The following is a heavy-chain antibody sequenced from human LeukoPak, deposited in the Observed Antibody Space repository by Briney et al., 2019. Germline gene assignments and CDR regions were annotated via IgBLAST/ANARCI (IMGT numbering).Heavy chain of an antibody. CDR3: ARDRLKRYYYDSSGYSIYYYYYMDV. V-gene: IGHV1-69*05. J-gene: IGHJ6*03. Sequence: EASVKVSCKASGGTFSSYAISWVRQAPGQELEWMGGIIPIFGTANYAQKFQGRVTITTDESTSTAYMELSSLRSEDTAVYYCARDRLKRYYYDSSGYSIYYYYYMDVWGKGTTVTVSS. D-gene: IGHD3-22*01. CDR1: GGTFSSYA. CDR2: IIPIFGTA.